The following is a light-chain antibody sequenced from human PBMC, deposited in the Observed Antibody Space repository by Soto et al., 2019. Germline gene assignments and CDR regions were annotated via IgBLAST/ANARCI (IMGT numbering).Light chain of an antibody. J-gene: IGKJ4*01. CDR2: DAS. Sequence: EIVLTQSPATLSLSPGERATLSCRTSQSVSSSLAWYQLKPGQAPRLLIYDASNRATGIPARFSGSGSGTDFTLTISSLEPEDFTIYYCQQHADWPTFGGGTKVQIK. V-gene: IGKV3-11*01. CDR3: QQHADWPT. CDR1: QSVSSS.